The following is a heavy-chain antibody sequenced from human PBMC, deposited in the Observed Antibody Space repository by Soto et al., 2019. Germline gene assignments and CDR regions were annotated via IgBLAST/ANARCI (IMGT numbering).Heavy chain of an antibody. V-gene: IGHV3-53*01. CDR1: GFTVSSNY. CDR2: IYSGGST. D-gene: IGHD6-19*01. J-gene: IGHJ4*02. CDR3: ARGPTGWYVYDY. Sequence: QPGGSLRLSCAASGFTVSSNYMSWVRQAPGKGLEWVSVIYSGGSTYYADSVKGRFTISRHNSKNTLYLQMNSLRAEDTAVYYCARGPTGWYVYDYRGQGSLVTGSS.